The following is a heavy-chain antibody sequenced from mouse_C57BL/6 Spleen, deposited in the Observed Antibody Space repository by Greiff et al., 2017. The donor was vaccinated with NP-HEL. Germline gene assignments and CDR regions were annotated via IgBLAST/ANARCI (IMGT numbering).Heavy chain of an antibody. CDR3: TRLLTTVVATDY. J-gene: IGHJ2*01. Sequence: QVQLQQSGAELVRPGASVTLSCKASGYTFTDYEMHWVKQTPVHGLEWIGAIDPETGGTAYNQKFKGKAILTADKSSSTAYMELRSLTSEDSAVYYCTRLLTTVVATDYWGQGTTLTVSS. D-gene: IGHD1-1*01. V-gene: IGHV1-15*01. CDR1: GYTFTDYE. CDR2: IDPETGGT.